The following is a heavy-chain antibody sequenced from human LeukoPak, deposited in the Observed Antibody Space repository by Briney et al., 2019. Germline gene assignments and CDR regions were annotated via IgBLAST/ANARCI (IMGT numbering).Heavy chain of an antibody. J-gene: IGHJ6*03. CDR2: ISPYNGDT. CDR1: GYTFNTYG. Sequence: ASVKVSCKASGYTFNTYGITWVRQAPGQGLEWMGWISPYNGDTHYAQKFQDRVTMTTDTSTSTAYMDLRSLGFDDTAVYYCARDKQLDWAHYYYYYMDVWGKGTTVTVSS. V-gene: IGHV1-18*04. D-gene: IGHD1-1*01. CDR3: ARDKQLDWAHYYYYYMDV.